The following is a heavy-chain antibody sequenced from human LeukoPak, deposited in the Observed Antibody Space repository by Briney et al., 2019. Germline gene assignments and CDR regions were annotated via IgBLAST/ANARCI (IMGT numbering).Heavy chain of an antibody. CDR3: YYYDSSGFYPQTKIDY. Sequence: GGSLRLSCAVSGITLSNYGMSWVRQAPGKGLEWVAGISGSGGGTNYADSVKGRFTISRDNSKNTLYLRMNSLRAEDTAVYYCYYYDSSGFYPQTKIDYWGQGILVTVSS. CDR2: ISGSGGGT. D-gene: IGHD3-22*01. V-gene: IGHV3-23*01. CDR1: GITLSNYG. J-gene: IGHJ4*02.